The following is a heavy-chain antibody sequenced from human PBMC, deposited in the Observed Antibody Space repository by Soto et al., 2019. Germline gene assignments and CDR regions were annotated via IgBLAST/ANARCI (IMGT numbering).Heavy chain of an antibody. D-gene: IGHD3-10*01. J-gene: IGHJ4*02. Sequence: SETLSLTCTVSGGSISSYYWSWIRQPPGKGLEWIGYIYYSGSTNYNPSLKSRVTISVDTSKNQFSLKLSSVTAADTAVYYCAKYYGSGSYYEYFDYWGQGTLVTSPQ. CDR3: AKYYGSGSYYEYFDY. V-gene: IGHV4-59*01. CDR2: IYYSGST. CDR1: GGSISSYY.